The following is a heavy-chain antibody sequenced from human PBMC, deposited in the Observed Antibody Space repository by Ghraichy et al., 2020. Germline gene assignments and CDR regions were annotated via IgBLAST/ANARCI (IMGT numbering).Heavy chain of an antibody. CDR1: GFTFSSYA. CDR3: AKPEDYYDSSGYYGYYYYYGMDV. V-gene: IGHV3-23*01. Sequence: GGSLRLSCAASGFTFSSYAMSWVRQAPGKGLEWVSAISGSGGSTYYADSVKGRFTISRDNSKNTLYLQMNSLRAEDTAVYYCAKPEDYYDSSGYYGYYYYYGMDVWGQGTTVTVSS. D-gene: IGHD3-22*01. CDR2: ISGSGGST. J-gene: IGHJ6*02.